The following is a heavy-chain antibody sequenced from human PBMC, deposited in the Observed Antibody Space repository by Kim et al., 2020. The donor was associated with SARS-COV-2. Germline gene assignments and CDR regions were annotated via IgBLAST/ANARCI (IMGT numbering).Heavy chain of an antibody. D-gene: IGHD2-2*01. CDR3: ARELPDIVVVPAVRYFDY. Sequence: SETLSLTCAVYGGSFSGYYWSWIRQPPGKGLEWIGEINHSGSTNYNPSLKSRVTISVDTSKNQFSLKLSSVTAADTAVYYCARELPDIVVVPAVRYFDYWGQGTLVTVSS. J-gene: IGHJ4*02. V-gene: IGHV4-34*01. CDR2: INHSGST. CDR1: GGSFSGYY.